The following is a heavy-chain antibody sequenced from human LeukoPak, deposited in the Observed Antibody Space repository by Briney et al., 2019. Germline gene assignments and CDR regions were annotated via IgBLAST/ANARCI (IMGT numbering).Heavy chain of an antibody. V-gene: IGHV1-2*02. D-gene: IGHD3-10*01. Sequence: ASVKVSCKASGYTFTGYYMHWVRQAPGQELDWMGWINPNSGGTNYAQKFQGRVTMTRDTSISTAYMELSRLRSDDTAVYYCARQFDDPYGPPFTGFLKNWFDPWGQGTLVTVSS. CDR3: ARQFDDPYGPPFTGFLKNWFDP. J-gene: IGHJ5*02. CDR1: GYTFTGYY. CDR2: INPNSGGT.